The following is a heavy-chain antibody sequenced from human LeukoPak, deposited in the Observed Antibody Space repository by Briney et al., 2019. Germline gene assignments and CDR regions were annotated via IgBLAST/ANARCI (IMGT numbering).Heavy chain of an antibody. D-gene: IGHD1-1*01. Sequence: SETLSLTCTVSGGSISTYYWSWIRQSPGKGLEWIGSIYYSGSTNYNPSLKSRVTVSVDTSKNQFSLELSSVTAADTAVYYCAVNLTKHTFDIWGQGTMVTVSS. CDR2: IYYSGST. CDR1: GGSISTYY. V-gene: IGHV4-59*08. CDR3: AVNLTKHTFDI. J-gene: IGHJ3*02.